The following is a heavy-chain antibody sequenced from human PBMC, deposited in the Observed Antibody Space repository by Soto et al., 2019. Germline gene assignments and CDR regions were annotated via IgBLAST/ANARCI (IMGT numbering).Heavy chain of an antibody. V-gene: IGHV3-23*01. CDR1: GFTFSSYA. CDR2: VSIGGST. D-gene: IGHD2-15*01. Sequence: AGGSLRLSCAASGFTFSSYAMGWVRQGPGKGLEWVAVVSIGGSTHYADSVRGRSTISRDNSKNTLSLQMNSLTAEDTAVYFCAKRRGAGGHFDYWGQGALVTVS. J-gene: IGHJ4*02. CDR3: AKRRGAGGHFDY.